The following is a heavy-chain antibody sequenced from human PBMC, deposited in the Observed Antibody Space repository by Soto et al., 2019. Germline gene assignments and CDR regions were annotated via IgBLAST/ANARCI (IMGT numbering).Heavy chain of an antibody. CDR3: ARHLKDSSNFYAQFDY. D-gene: IGHD3-22*01. CDR2: IGGDGSNT. V-gene: IGHV3-11*06. J-gene: IGHJ4*02. Sequence: QVQLVESGGGLVKPGGSLRLSCAASGFTFNDYMSWVRQSPGKGLEWLSYIGGDGSNTNYADSVKGRFTISRDNANNLLYLQMNSLRAEDTAVYYCARHLKDSSNFYAQFDYWGQGTLVTVSS. CDR1: GFTFNDY.